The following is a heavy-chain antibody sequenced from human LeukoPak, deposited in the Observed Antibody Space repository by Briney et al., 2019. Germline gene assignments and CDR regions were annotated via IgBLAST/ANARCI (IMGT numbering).Heavy chain of an antibody. CDR1: GFTFTNAW. J-gene: IGHJ4*02. CDR2: IKSKTDGETT. V-gene: IGHV3-15*01. CDR3: TTDLGTYYHGSQRLIPIDY. Sequence: PGGSLRLSCVDSGFTFTNAWMSWVRQAPGKGLEWIGRIKSKTDGETTNYAEPVKGRFTISRDDSKSAVYLQMNSLKIEDTAVYYCTTDLGTYYHGSQRLIPIDYWGQGTLVTVSS. D-gene: IGHD3-10*01.